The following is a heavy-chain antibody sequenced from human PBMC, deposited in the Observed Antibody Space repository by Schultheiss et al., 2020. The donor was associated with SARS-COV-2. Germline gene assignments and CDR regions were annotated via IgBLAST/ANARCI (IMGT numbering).Heavy chain of an antibody. J-gene: IGHJ4*02. D-gene: IGHD3-3*01. CDR1: GGSISSSNW. V-gene: IGHV4-4*02. Sequence: SETLSLTCAVSGGSISSSNWWSWVRQPPGKGLEWIGEIYHSGSTNYNPSLKSRVTISVDTSKNQFSLKLSSVTAADTPVYYCARGRNNVLRFLEWRPSPSYYFDYWGQGTLVTVSS. CDR2: IYHSGST. CDR3: ARGRNNVLRFLEWRPSPSYYFDY.